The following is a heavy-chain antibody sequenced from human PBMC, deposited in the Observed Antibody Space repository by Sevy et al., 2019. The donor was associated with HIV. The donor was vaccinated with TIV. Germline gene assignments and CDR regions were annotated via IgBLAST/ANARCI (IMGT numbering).Heavy chain of an antibody. J-gene: IGHJ4*02. Sequence: SETLSLTCVVSGYSISSGYWWDWFRRPPGKGLVWIGAIHYTGTTQYTPSVNRRVTVSADTSKNQFALRLSSMTAAGTAVYYCASHDWGREDYWGQGTLVTVSS. CDR2: IHYTGTT. V-gene: IGHV4-38-2*01. CDR1: GYSISSGYW. CDR3: ASHDWGREDY. D-gene: IGHD7-27*01.